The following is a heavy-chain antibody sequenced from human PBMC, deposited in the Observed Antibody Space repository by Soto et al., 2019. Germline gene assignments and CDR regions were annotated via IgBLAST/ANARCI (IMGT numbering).Heavy chain of an antibody. V-gene: IGHV1-46*03. J-gene: IGHJ2*01. CDR3: TSGIHTASAWYFDL. CDR1: GYTFTTYF. D-gene: IGHD5-18*01. Sequence: QVQLVQSGAEVKKPGASVKVSCKASGYTFTTYFIHWVRQAPGQGLEWMGLINPSGGSTSYAQKFRGRVTMTRDTSTSTVYMELSSLRSEATAVYYCTSGIHTASAWYFDLWGRGTLVTVSS. CDR2: INPSGGST.